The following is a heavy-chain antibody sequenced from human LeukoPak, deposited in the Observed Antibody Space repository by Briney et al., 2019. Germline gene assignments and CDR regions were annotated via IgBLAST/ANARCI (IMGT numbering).Heavy chain of an antibody. CDR1: GFTVSSNY. V-gene: IGHV3-53*01. D-gene: IGHD1-26*01. CDR2: IYSGGST. J-gene: IGHJ3*02. CDR3: ARGGSYSNAFDI. Sequence: GGSLRLSCAASGFTVSSNYMSWVRQAAGEGLEWVSVIYSGGSTYHADSVRGRFTISRDNSKNTLYLQMNSLRAVDTAVYYCARGGSYSNAFDIWGQGTMVTVSS.